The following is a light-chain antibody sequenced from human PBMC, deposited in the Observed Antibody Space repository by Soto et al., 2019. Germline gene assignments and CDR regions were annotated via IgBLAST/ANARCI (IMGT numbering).Light chain of an antibody. J-gene: IGKJ4*01. V-gene: IGKV3-20*01. CDR1: QSVSSSY. Sequence: EIVLTQSPGTLSLSPGERATLSCRASQSVSSSYLAWYQQKPGQAPRLLIYGASSRATGIPDRFSGSESGTDFTLTISRLEPEDFEVSYCQKYGTSHTFGGGNKVEIK. CDR3: QKYGTSHT. CDR2: GAS.